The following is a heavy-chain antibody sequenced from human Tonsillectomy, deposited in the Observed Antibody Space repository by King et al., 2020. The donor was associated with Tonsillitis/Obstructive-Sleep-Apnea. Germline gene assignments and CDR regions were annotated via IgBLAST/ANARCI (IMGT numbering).Heavy chain of an antibody. CDR3: ARGRRYCSSTSCYKDYYYYMDV. CDR1: GYTFSSYG. D-gene: IGHD2-2*02. V-gene: IGHV1-18*01. CDR2: ISVYKDNT. J-gene: IGHJ6*03. Sequence: QLVQSGAEVKKPGASVKVSCKASGYTFSSYGIIWVRQAPGQGLEWMGWISVYKDNTNYAQKFQGRVTMTTDTSTSTAYMELRSLRSDDTALYYCARGRRYCSSTSCYKDYYYYMDVWGKGTTVTVSS.